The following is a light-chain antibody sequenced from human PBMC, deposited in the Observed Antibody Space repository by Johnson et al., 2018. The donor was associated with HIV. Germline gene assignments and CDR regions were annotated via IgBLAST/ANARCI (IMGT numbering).Light chain of an antibody. CDR2: DNN. J-gene: IGLJ1*01. Sequence: SVLTQPPSVSAAPGQKVTISCSGSSSNIGRNYVSWYQQLPGTAPKLLIFDNNKRPSGIPDRFSASKSGTSATLGITGLQTGDAADYYCGTWDSSLSAYVFGPGTKVTGL. V-gene: IGLV1-51*01. CDR3: GTWDSSLSAYV. CDR1: SSNIGRNY.